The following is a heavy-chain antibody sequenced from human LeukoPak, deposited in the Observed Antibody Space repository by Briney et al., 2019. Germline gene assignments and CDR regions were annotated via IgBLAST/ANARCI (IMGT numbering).Heavy chain of an antibody. CDR3: ARASDSSGWHGDAFDI. J-gene: IGHJ3*02. V-gene: IGHV1-2*02. CDR2: INPNSGGT. Sequence: ASVKVSCKASGYTFTGYYMHWVRQAPGQGLEWMGWINPNSGGTNYAQKFQGRVTMTRDTSISTAYMGLSRLRSDDTAVYYCARASDSSGWHGDAFDIWGQGTMVTVSS. D-gene: IGHD6-19*01. CDR1: GYTFTGYY.